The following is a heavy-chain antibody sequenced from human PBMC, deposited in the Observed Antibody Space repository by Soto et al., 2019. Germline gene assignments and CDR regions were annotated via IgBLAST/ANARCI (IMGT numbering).Heavy chain of an antibody. V-gene: IGHV1-69*01. CDR3: ARVNSPAPYSSSWYAAVAEYYYGMDV. D-gene: IGHD6-13*01. J-gene: IGHJ6*02. CDR1: GGTFSSYA. CDR2: IIPIFGTA. Sequence: QVPLVQSGAEVKKPGSSVKVSCKASGGTFSSYAISWVRQAPGQGLEWMGGIIPIFGTANYAQKFQGRVTITADESTSTAYMELSSLRSEDTAVYYCARVNSPAPYSSSWYAAVAEYYYGMDVWGQGTTVTVSS.